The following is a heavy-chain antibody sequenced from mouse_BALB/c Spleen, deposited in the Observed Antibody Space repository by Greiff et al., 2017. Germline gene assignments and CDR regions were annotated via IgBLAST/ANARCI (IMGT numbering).Heavy chain of an antibody. J-gene: IGHJ4*01. V-gene: IGHV1-63*02. D-gene: IGHD2-1*01. CDR1: GYTFTNYW. CDR3: AKGGNALAMDY. CDR2: IYPGGGYT. Sequence: VKLQESGAELVRPGTSVKMSCKAAGYTFTNYWIGWVKQRPGHGLEWIGDIYPGGGYTNYNEKFKGKATLTADTTSSTAYMQLSSLTSEDSAIYYYAKGGNALAMDYWGQGTSVTVSA.